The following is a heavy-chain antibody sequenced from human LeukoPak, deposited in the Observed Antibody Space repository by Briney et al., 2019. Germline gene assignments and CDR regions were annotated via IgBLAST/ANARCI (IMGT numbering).Heavy chain of an antibody. CDR3: AREQGSQATIDY. CDR2: IYYSGST. CDR1: GGSISSGGYY. J-gene: IGHJ4*02. V-gene: IGHV4-31*03. Sequence: SETLSLTCTVSGGSISSGGYYWSWIRQHPGKGLEWIGYIYYSGSTYYNPSLKSRVTISVDTSKNQFSLKLSSVTASDTAVYYCAREQGSQATIDYWGAGKLVTVSS.